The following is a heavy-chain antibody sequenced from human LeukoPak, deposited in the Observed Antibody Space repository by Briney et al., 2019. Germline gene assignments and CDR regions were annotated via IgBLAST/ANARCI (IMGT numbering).Heavy chain of an antibody. CDR3: AKGQASVTYKYFFDY. Sequence: RGSLRLSCVVSGFTFSIYAMAWVRQAPGKGLEWVSGISDQTYYTDSVRGRFTISRDNSKNTLYLQMNSLRAEDTAVYYCAKGQASVTYKYFFDYWGQGTLVTVSS. CDR1: GFTFSIYA. CDR2: ISDQT. J-gene: IGHJ4*02. D-gene: IGHD4-17*01. V-gene: IGHV3-23*01.